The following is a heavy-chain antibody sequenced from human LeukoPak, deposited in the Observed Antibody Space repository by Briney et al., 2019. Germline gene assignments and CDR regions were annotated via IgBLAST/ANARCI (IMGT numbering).Heavy chain of an antibody. CDR1: EFSVGSNY. Sequence: GGSLRLSCAASEFSVGSNYMTWVRQAPGKGLEWVSAISGSGGSTYYADSVKGRFTISRDNSKNTLYLQMNSLRAEDTAVYYCAKDARISMIVVVRGARPYYFDYWGQGTLVTVSS. J-gene: IGHJ4*02. CDR2: ISGSGGST. V-gene: IGHV3-23*01. CDR3: AKDARISMIVVVRGARPYYFDY. D-gene: IGHD3-22*01.